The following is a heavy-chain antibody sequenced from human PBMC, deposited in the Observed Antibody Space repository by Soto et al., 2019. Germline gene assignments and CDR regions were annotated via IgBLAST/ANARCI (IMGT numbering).Heavy chain of an antibody. CDR1: GGSVSSGSYY. J-gene: IGHJ4*02. CDR3: ARGLPPYYYGSGSYSLPYYFDY. Sequence: PSETLSLTCTVSGGSVSSGSYYWIWIRHPPGKGLEWIGYIYYSGSTNYNPSLKSRVTISVDTSKNQFSLKLSSVTAADTAVYYCARGLPPYYYGSGSYSLPYYFDYWGQGTLVTVSS. CDR2: IYYSGST. D-gene: IGHD3-10*01. V-gene: IGHV4-61*01.